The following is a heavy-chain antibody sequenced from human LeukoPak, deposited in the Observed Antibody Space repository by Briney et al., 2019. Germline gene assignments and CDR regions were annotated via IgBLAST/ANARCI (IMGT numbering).Heavy chain of an antibody. CDR1: GFTFSSYG. V-gene: IGHV3-30*02. D-gene: IGHD6-13*01. CDR3: AKSAGGYSNSWYCADY. Sequence: GGSLRLSCAASGFTFSSYGMHWVRQAPGKGLEWVAFTRFDGSNKYYADSVQGRFTISRDNSKNTLYLQMNSLRSEDTAVYYCAKSAGGYSNSWYCADYWGQGTLVTVSS. J-gene: IGHJ4*02. CDR2: TRFDGSNK.